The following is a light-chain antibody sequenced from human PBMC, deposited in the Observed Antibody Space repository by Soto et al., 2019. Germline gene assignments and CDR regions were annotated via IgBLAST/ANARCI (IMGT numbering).Light chain of an antibody. Sequence: EIVLTQSPGTLSLSPGERATLSCRTSQSVSSSYLAWYQLKPGQAPRLLIYGASSRATGIPDRFSGSGSGTDFTLTISRLEPEDFAVYYCQQYGRSWWTFGQGTKVEIK. CDR1: QSVSSSY. CDR2: GAS. V-gene: IGKV3-20*01. CDR3: QQYGRSWWT. J-gene: IGKJ1*01.